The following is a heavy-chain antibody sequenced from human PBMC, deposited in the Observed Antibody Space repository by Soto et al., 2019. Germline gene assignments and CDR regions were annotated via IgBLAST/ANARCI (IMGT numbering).Heavy chain of an antibody. D-gene: IGHD6-19*01. CDR2: ISGSGGST. CDR3: AKDLIAVAGAARNDAFDI. CDR1: GFTFSSYA. V-gene: IGHV3-23*01. J-gene: IGHJ3*02. Sequence: PGGSLRLSCAASGFTFSSYAMSWVRQAPGKGLEWVSAISGSGGSTYYADSVKGRFTISRDNSKNTLYLQMNSLRAEDTAVYYCAKDLIAVAGAARNDAFDIWGQGTMVTVS.